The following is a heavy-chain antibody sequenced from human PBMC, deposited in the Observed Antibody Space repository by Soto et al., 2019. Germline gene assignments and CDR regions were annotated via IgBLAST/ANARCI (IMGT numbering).Heavy chain of an antibody. CDR3: AEVTRYSSSALFDY. Sequence: ASVKVSCKASAFTFTSSAMQWVRQARGQRLEWIGWIVVGSSNTNYAQKFQERVTITRDMSKSTAYMELSSLRAEDKAVYYCAEVTRYSSSALFDYWGQGTLVTVSS. CDR2: IVVGSSNT. CDR1: AFTFTSSA. V-gene: IGHV1-58*02. J-gene: IGHJ4*02. D-gene: IGHD6-6*01.